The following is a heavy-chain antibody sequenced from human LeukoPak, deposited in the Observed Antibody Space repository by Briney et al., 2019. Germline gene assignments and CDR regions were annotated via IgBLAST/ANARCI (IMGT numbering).Heavy chain of an antibody. V-gene: IGHV3-11*01. CDR2: ISSSGSTI. J-gene: IGHJ4*02. Sequence: GGSPRLSCAASGFTFSDYYMSWIRQAPGKGLDWVSYISSSGSTIYYADSVKGRFSISRDNAKNSLYLEMNSLRADDTAVYYCARVAGGVPAAELDYWGQGTLVTVSS. CDR3: ARVAGGVPAAELDY. CDR1: GFTFSDYY. D-gene: IGHD2-2*01.